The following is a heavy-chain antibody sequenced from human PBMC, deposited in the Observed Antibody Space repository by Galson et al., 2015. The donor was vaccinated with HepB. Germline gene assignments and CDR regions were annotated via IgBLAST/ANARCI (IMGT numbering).Heavy chain of an antibody. CDR1: GGTFSSYA. V-gene: IGHV1-69*13. J-gene: IGHJ6*02. Sequence: SVKVSCKASGGTFSSYAISWVRQAPGQGLEWMGGIIPIFGTANYAQKFQGRVTITADESTSTAYMELSSLRSEDTAVYYCAREGEWEPDYIPFGDYDGSGSYGMDVWGQGTTVTVSS. D-gene: IGHD3-10*01. CDR3: AREGEWEPDYIPFGDYDGSGSYGMDV. CDR2: IIPIFGTA.